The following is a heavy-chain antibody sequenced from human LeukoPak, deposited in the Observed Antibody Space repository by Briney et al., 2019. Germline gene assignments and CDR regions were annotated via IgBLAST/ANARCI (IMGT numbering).Heavy chain of an antibody. CDR3: VRDNLPYGSGSYFHQYYGMDV. CDR1: GFTVSSDY. Sequence: GGSLRLSCAASGFTVSSDYMSWVRQAPGKGLEWVSVIYSGGSTYYADSVKGRFTISRDNSKNTLYLQMNSLRAEDTAVYYCVRDNLPYGSGSYFHQYYGMDVWGQGTTVTVSS. D-gene: IGHD3-10*01. CDR2: IYSGGST. J-gene: IGHJ6*02. V-gene: IGHV3-66*01.